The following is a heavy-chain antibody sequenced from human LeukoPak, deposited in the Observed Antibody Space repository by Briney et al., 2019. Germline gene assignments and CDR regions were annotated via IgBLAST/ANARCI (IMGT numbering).Heavy chain of an antibody. Sequence: SVKVSCKASGGTFSSYAISWVRQAPGQGLEWMGGIIPIFGTANYAQKFQGRVTITADESTSTAYMELSSPRSEDTAVYYCARTIVGATGDAFDIWGQGTMVTVSS. CDR2: IIPIFGTA. J-gene: IGHJ3*02. V-gene: IGHV1-69*01. D-gene: IGHD1-26*01. CDR1: GGTFSSYA. CDR3: ARTIVGATGDAFDI.